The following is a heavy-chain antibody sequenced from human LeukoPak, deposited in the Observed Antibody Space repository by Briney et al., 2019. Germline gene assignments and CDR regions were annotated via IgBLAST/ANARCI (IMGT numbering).Heavy chain of an antibody. J-gene: IGHJ5*02. D-gene: IGHD1-26*01. CDR2: IYHSGSS. Sequence: SETLSLTCTVSGYSITSAYYWGWIRQSPGKGLAWIGSIYHSGSSYYNPSLKSRVTISVDTSKNQFSLRLTSVTAADTAVYYCARQAVVGATRWFDPWGQGTLVTVSS. V-gene: IGHV4-38-2*02. CDR1: GYSITSAYY. CDR3: ARQAVVGATRWFDP.